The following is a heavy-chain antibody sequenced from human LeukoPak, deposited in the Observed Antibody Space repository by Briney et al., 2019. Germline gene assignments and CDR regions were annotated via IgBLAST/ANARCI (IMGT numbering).Heavy chain of an antibody. CDR2: IYYSGST. CDR3: ARQTYYYDNSGYSNWLDP. Sequence: SETLSLTCTVSGGSISSYYWSWIRQPPGKGLEWIAYIYYSGSTNYNPSLKSRVTISLDTSKNQFSLKLSSVTAADTVVYYCARQTYYYDNSGYSNWLDPWGQGTLVTVSS. J-gene: IGHJ5*02. D-gene: IGHD3-22*01. V-gene: IGHV4-59*01. CDR1: GGSISSYY.